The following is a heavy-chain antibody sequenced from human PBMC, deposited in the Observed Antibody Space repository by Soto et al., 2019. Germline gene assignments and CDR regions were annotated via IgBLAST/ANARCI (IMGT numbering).Heavy chain of an antibody. J-gene: IGHJ4*02. V-gene: IGHV4-59*01. CDR1: GGSISSYY. CDR3: ARDSGEYSYLDY. D-gene: IGHD5-18*01. CDR2: IYYSGST. Sequence: TSETLSLTCTVSGGSISSYYWSWIRQPPGKGLEWIGYIYYSGSTSYNPSLKSRVTVSVDTSKNQFSLSLSSVTAADTAVYYCARDSGEYSYLDYWGQGALVTVSS.